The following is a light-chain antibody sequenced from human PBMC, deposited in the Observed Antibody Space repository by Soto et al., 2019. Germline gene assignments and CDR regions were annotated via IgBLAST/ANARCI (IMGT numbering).Light chain of an antibody. V-gene: IGLV2-14*01. J-gene: IGLJ1*01. CDR2: DVS. Sequence: QSALTQPASVSGSPGQSITISCTGTSSDVGGYNYVSWYQQHPGKAPKLMIYDVSNRPSGVSNRFSGSKSGNTASLTISGLQAEDEADYYCNSYTSRSTYVFGNGTKVTVL. CDR1: SSDVGGYNY. CDR3: NSYTSRSTYV.